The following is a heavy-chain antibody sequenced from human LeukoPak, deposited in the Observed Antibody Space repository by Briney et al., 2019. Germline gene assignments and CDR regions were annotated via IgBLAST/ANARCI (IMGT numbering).Heavy chain of an antibody. CDR1: GAPISSYY. CDR3: ARRTTITANGAFDI. V-gene: IGHV4-59*01. J-gene: IGHJ3*02. D-gene: IGHD5-18*01. Sequence: PSETLSLTCTVSGAPISSYYWSWIRQPPGKGLEWMGYIFYSGSTNYNPSLKSRVTISLDTSKNHFSLKLSSVTAADTGVYHCARRTTITANGAFDIWGQGTMVTVSS. CDR2: IFYSGST.